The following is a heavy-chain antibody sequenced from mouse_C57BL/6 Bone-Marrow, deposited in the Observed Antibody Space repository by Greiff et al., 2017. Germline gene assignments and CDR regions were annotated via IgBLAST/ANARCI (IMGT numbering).Heavy chain of an antibody. J-gene: IGHJ2*01. Sequence: QVQLQQPGAELVKPGASVKLSCKASGYTFTSYWMQWVKQRPGQGLEWIGEIDPSDSYTNYNQKFKGKATLTVDTSSSSAYMQLSSLTSEDSAVYYCAREDGGEGYYYFYYGGQGTTLTVSS. CDR2: IDPSDSYT. V-gene: IGHV1-50*01. CDR1: GYTFTSYW. D-gene: IGHD2-3*01. CDR3: AREDGGEGYYYFYY.